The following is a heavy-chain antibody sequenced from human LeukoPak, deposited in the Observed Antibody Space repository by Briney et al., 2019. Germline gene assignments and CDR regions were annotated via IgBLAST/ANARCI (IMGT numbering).Heavy chain of an antibody. CDR3: ARRAYYYDSSGYYYFDY. CDR2: IYYSGST. J-gene: IGHJ4*02. Sequence: SETLSLTCTVSGGSISSYYWSWIRQPPGKGLEWIGYIYYSGSTNYNPSLKSRVTISVDTSKNQFSLKLSSVTAADTAVYYCARRAYYYDSSGYYYFDYWGQGALVTVSS. CDR1: GGSISSYY. V-gene: IGHV4-59*08. D-gene: IGHD3-22*01.